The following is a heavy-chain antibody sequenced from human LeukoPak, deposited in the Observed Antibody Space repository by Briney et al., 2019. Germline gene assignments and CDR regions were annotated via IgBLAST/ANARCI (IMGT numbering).Heavy chain of an antibody. J-gene: IGHJ4*02. D-gene: IGHD3-3*01. CDR3: AKYAVVDFWSGPVVDY. CDR2: ISGSGGST. Sequence: GGSLRLSCAASGFTFSSYAMSWVRQAPGKGLEWVSAISGSGGSTYYADSVKGRFTISRDNSRNTLYLQMNSLRAEDTAVYYCAKYAVVDFWSGPVVDYWGQGTLVTVSS. CDR1: GFTFSSYA. V-gene: IGHV3-23*01.